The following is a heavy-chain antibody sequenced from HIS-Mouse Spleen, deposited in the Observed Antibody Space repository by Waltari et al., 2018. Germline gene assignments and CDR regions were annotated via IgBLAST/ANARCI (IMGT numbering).Heavy chain of an antibody. CDR3: AKASSGWLDY. D-gene: IGHD6-19*01. CDR1: GFTFSSYG. V-gene: IGHV3-30*18. Sequence: QVQLVESGGGVVQPGGSVRLSCAASGFTFSSYGMHWVRQAPGKGLEWVAVISYDGSNKYYADSVKGRFSISRDNSKNTLYLQMNSLRAEDTAVYYCAKASSGWLDYWGQGTLVTVSS. J-gene: IGHJ4*02. CDR2: ISYDGSNK.